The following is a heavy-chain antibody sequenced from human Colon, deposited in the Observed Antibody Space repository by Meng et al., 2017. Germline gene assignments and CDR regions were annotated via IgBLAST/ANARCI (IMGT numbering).Heavy chain of an antibody. Sequence: QWQIPRGGWGPLKPSGPLSLPCAVAGGSFSGFYWGWIRQPPGKGLEWIGEIDHFGISNYNSSLKGRLTMSVDTSKKQISLTLTSVTAADTAVYYCAAGLRHGDWFDPWGPGTLVTVSS. V-gene: IGHV4-34*02. CDR3: AAGLRHGDWFDP. CDR2: IDHFGIS. CDR1: GGSFSGFY. D-gene: IGHD4-17*01. J-gene: IGHJ5*02.